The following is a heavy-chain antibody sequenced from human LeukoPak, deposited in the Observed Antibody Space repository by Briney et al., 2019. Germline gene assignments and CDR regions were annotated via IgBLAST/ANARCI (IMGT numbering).Heavy chain of an antibody. Sequence: PGGSLRLSCAASGFTFSRYWMSWVRQAPGKGLEWVANIKQDGSEKYYVDSVKGRFTISRDNAKISLYLQMNSLRAEDTAVYYCARDGGAYDFWSGYCDYWGQGTLVTVSS. J-gene: IGHJ4*02. CDR2: IKQDGSEK. CDR3: ARDGGAYDFWSGYCDY. D-gene: IGHD3-3*01. CDR1: GFTFSRYW. V-gene: IGHV3-7*01.